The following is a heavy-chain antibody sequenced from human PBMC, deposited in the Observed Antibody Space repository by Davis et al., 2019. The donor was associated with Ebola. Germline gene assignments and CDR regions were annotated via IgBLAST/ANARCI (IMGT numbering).Heavy chain of an antibody. CDR1: GDSVSSGSYY. J-gene: IGHJ6*02. V-gene: IGHV4-61*01. Sequence: SETLSLTCTVSGDSVSSGSYYWSWVRQHPGKGLEWIGNIYYSGSTNYNPSLKSRVTISVDTSKNQFSLKLSSVTAADTAVYYCARDFSLDRFDYYYYYGMDVWGQGTTVTVSS. CDR2: IYYSGST. D-gene: IGHD3/OR15-3a*01. CDR3: ARDFSLDRFDYYYYYGMDV.